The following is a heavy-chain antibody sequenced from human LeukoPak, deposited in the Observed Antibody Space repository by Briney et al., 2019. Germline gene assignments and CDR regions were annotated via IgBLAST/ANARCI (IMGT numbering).Heavy chain of an antibody. J-gene: IGHJ5*02. CDR3: ASQPLARLGANTGFDP. CDR2: IYYSGST. V-gene: IGHV4-61*01. CDR1: GGSVSSGSYY. D-gene: IGHD3-16*01. Sequence: PSETLSLTCTVSGGSVSSGSYYWSWVRQPPGKGLEWIGYIYYSGSTNYNPSLKSRVTISVDTSKNQFSLKLSSVTAADTAVYYCASQPLARLGANTGFDPWGQGTLVTVSS.